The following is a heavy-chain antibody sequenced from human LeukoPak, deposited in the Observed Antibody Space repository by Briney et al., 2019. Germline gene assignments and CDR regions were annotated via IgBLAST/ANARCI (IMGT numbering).Heavy chain of an antibody. V-gene: IGHV3-30*02. Sequence: GGSLRLSCAASGFTFSSYGMYWVRQAPGKGLEWVAFIRYDGSNKYYADSVKGRFTISRDNSKNTLYLQMNSLRAEDTAVYYCARDGVGYYYDSSGMVEYFQHWGQGTLVTVSS. CDR2: IRYDGSNK. D-gene: IGHD3-22*01. CDR1: GFTFSSYG. J-gene: IGHJ1*01. CDR3: ARDGVGYYYDSSGMVEYFQH.